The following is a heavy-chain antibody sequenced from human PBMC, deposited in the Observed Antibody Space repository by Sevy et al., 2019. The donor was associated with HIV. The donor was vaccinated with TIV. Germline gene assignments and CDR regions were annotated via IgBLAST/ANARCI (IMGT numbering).Heavy chain of an antibody. J-gene: IGHJ2*01. CDR3: ATPLPSGWYEGTGGYFDL. V-gene: IGHV4-39*01. CDR2: LYSTGAT. D-gene: IGHD6-19*01. Sequence: SETLSLTCTISGGTISSSSYYWGWIRQPPGKGREWMGSLYSTGATSYNPSLESRVTVSADTSRNRFYLKLDSVSAADRAVYYCATPLPSGWYEGTGGYFDLWGRGTLVTVSS. CDR1: GGTISSSSYY.